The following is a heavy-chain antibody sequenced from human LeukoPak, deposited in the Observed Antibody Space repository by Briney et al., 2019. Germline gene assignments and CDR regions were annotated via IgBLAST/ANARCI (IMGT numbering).Heavy chain of an antibody. V-gene: IGHV4-59*08. CDR1: GGSISSYY. J-gene: IGHJ3*02. Sequence: SETLSLTCTVSGGSISSYYWSWIRQPPGKGLEWIGYIYYSGSTNYNPSLKSRVTISVDTSKNQFSLKVSSLTAADTAVYYCARVPRLYGKRAFDIWGQGTMVTVSS. CDR2: IYYSGST. CDR3: ARVPRLYGKRAFDI. D-gene: IGHD4-17*01.